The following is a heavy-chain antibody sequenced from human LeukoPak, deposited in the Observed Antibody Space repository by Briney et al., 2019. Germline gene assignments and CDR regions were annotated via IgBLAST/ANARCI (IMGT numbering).Heavy chain of an antibody. CDR3: ASPGVFLGGYFDY. D-gene: IGHD3-10*01. CDR1: GFTFSSYA. V-gene: IGHV3-30-3*01. CDR2: ISYDGSNK. J-gene: IGHJ4*02. Sequence: GRSLRLSCAASGFTFSSYAMHWVRQAPGKGLEWVAVISYDGSNKYYADSVKGRFTISRDNSKNTLYLQMNSLRAEDTAVYYCASPGVFLGGYFDYWGQGTLVTVSS.